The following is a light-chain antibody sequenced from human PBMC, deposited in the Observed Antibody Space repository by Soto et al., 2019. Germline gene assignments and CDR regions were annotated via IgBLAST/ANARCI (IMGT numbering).Light chain of an antibody. J-gene: IGKJ1*01. CDR1: QSISSW. Sequence: DIQMTQSPSTLSASVGDRVTITCRASQSISSWLAWYQQKPGTAPKLLIYKASTLQSGVPSRFSGSGSGKEFTLTISSLHPDDFATYYCQQYSDNWTFGQGTKVEIK. CDR2: KAS. CDR3: QQYSDNWT. V-gene: IGKV1-5*03.